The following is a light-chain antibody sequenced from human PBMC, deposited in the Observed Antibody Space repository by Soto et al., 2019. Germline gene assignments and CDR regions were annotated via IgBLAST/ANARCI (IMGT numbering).Light chain of an antibody. CDR3: QQYYSTPT. V-gene: IGKV4-1*01. Sequence: DIVMTQSPDSLAVSMGDRATINCKYSQTVLYSSNNKNYLALYQQKPGQPPKLLIYWASTRESGVPDRFSGSGSGTDFTLTSSSLQAEDVAVYYCQQYYSTPTFGQGTKVDIK. CDR2: WAS. J-gene: IGKJ1*01. CDR1: QTVLYSSNNKNY.